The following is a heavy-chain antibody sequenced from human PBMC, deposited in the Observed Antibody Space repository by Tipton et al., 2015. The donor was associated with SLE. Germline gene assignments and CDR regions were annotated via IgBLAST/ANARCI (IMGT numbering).Heavy chain of an antibody. CDR2: IYYSGST. CDR3: ASDRLPGDHDAFDI. D-gene: IGHD7-27*01. CDR1: GGSFSGFY. J-gene: IGHJ3*02. V-gene: IGHV4-59*01. Sequence: GLVKPSETLSLTCAVYGGSFSGFYWNWIRQPPGKGLEWIGYIYYSGSTNYNPSLKSRVTISVDTSKNQFSLKLSSVTAADTAVYYCASDRLPGDHDAFDIWGQGTMVTVSS.